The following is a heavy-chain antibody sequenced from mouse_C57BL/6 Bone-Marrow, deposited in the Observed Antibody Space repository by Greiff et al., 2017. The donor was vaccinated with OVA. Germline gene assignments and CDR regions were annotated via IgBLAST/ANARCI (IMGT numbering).Heavy chain of an antibody. CDR2: IYPRSGNT. D-gene: IGHD2-1*01. CDR1: GYTFTSYG. Sequence: QVQLQQSGAELARPGASVKLSCKASGYTFTSYGISWVKQRTGQGLEWIGEIYPRSGNTYYNEKLKGKATLTADKSSSTAYMELRSLTSEDSAVYFCANYGNYEAMDYWGQGTSVTVSS. J-gene: IGHJ4*01. V-gene: IGHV1-81*01. CDR3: ANYGNYEAMDY.